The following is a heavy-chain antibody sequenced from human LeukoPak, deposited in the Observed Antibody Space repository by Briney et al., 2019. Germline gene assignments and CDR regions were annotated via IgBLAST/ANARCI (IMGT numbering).Heavy chain of an antibody. CDR1: GFTFSSYS. CDR3: ARDADTYYYDSSGYYYGY. V-gene: IGHV3-21*01. Sequence: GGSLRLSCAASGFTFSSYSMTWFRKAPGKGLEWVSSISSSSSYIYYADSVKGRFTISRDNAKNSLYLQMNSLRAEDTAVYYCARDADTYYYDSSGYYYGYWGQGTLVTVSS. CDR2: ISSSSSYI. D-gene: IGHD3-22*01. J-gene: IGHJ4*02.